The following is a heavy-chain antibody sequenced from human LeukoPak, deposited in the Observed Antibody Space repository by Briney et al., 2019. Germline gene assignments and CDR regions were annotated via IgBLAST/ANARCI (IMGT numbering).Heavy chain of an antibody. CDR3: ARRDGYNTFYFEY. CDR1: GFSFSSYW. CDR2: INQDGSEK. J-gene: IGHJ4*02. D-gene: IGHD5-24*01. Sequence: TGGSLRLSCAASGFSFSSYWMSWVRQAPGKGLEWVANINQDGSEKYYVDSVKGRFTISRDNAKNSLHLQMNSLRAEDTAVYYCARRDGYNTFYFEYWGQGTLVTVSS. V-gene: IGHV3-7*01.